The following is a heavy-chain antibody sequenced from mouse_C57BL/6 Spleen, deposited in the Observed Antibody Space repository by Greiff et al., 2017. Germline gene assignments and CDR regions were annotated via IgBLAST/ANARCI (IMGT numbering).Heavy chain of an antibody. J-gene: IGHJ4*01. CDR1: GFSFNTYA. CDR2: IRSKSNNYAT. Sequence: EVQLVESGGGLVQPKGSLKLSCAASGFSFNTYAMNWVRQAPGKGLEWVARIRSKSNNYATYYADSVKDRFTISRDDSESMLYLQMNNLKTEDTAMYYCVRTYDDWDAMDYWGQGTSVTVSS. V-gene: IGHV10-1*01. D-gene: IGHD2-4*01. CDR3: VRTYDDWDAMDY.